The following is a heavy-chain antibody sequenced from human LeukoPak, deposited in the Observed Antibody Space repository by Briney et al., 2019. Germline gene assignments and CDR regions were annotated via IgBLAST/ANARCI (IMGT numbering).Heavy chain of an antibody. Sequence: PSETLSLTCAVYGGSFSGYYWSWIRQPPGKGLEWIGEINHSGSTNYNPSLKSRVTISVDTSKNQFSLKLSSVTAADTAVYYCARLERGRNYYGSGPLDYWGQGTLVTVSS. CDR3: ARLERGRNYYGSGPLDY. V-gene: IGHV4-34*01. CDR1: GGSFSGYY. D-gene: IGHD3-10*01. J-gene: IGHJ4*02. CDR2: INHSGST.